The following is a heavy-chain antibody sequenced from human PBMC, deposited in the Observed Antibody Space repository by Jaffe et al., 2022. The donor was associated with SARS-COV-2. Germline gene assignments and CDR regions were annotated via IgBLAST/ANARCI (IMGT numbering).Heavy chain of an antibody. J-gene: IGHJ6*02. V-gene: IGHV3-30*18. CDR2: TSYGGNDR. CDR1: GFTFSTYG. D-gene: IGHD3-10*01. CDR3: AKGPYYGSGTMDV. Sequence: QVQLVESGGDVVQPGTSLTLSCVASGFTFSTYGMHWVRQAPGKGLEWVAFTSYGGNDRYYGDSVKGRFTISRDNSKNTLYLEMTSLSAEDAAVYFCAKGPYYGSGTMDVWGQGTTVSVAS.